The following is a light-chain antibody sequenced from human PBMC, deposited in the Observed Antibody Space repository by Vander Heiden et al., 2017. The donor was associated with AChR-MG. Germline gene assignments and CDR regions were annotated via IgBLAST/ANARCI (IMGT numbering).Light chain of an antibody. CDR2: DVN. Sequence: QSALTQPRSVSGSPGQSVTISCTGTSTDVGTYKTVSWFQHQPGKAPKLMIYDVNKRPSGVPDRFSGSHSGDTASLIISGLQAEDEADYYCCSYAGDYALVVGTGTEVIVL. J-gene: IGLJ1*01. V-gene: IGLV2-11*01. CDR1: STDVGTYKT. CDR3: CSYAGDYALV.